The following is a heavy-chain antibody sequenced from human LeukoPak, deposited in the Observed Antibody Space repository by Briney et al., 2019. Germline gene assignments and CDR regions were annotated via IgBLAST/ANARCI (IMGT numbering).Heavy chain of an antibody. CDR3: ARDQTYYGYFDF. CDR1: GVSVSSGGNY. J-gene: IGHJ4*02. D-gene: IGHD3-10*01. CDR2: LYDSGTT. V-gene: IGHV4-31*03. Sequence: SETLSLTCSVSGVSVSSGGNYWNWIRQHPGKGLEWIGYLYDSGTTHYNPSLQSRVTISVDTSKNHFSLKLSSVTAADTAVYYCARDQTYYGYFDFWGQGALVTVSS.